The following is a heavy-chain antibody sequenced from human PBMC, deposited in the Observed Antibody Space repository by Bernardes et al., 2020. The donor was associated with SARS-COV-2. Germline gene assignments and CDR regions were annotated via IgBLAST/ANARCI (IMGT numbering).Heavy chain of an antibody. J-gene: IGHJ4*02. CDR2: INTDGTTT. CDR3: ARSTFLSSSPQYYLDY. Sequence: GGSLRLSCVASGFTFSSYWMHWVRQAPGEGLVWVSRINTDGTTTTYADSVKGRFTISRDNAKNTLYLQMNNLRADDTAVYYCARSTFLSSSPQYYLDYWGQGSLVTVSS. D-gene: IGHD6-6*01. CDR1: GFTFSSYW. V-gene: IGHV3-74*01.